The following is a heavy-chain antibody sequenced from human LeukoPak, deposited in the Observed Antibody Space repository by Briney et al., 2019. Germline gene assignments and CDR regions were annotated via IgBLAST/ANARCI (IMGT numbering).Heavy chain of an antibody. Sequence: NPSETLSLTCTVSGGSISSGGYYWSWLRQHPGKGLEWIGYIYYSGSTNYNPSLKSRVTISVDTSKNQFSLKLSSVTAADTAVYYCARRHKSSGWYDDRYYFDYWGQGTLVTVSS. J-gene: IGHJ4*02. CDR2: IYYSGST. CDR3: ARRHKSSGWYDDRYYFDY. D-gene: IGHD6-19*01. CDR1: GGSISSGGYY. V-gene: IGHV4-61*08.